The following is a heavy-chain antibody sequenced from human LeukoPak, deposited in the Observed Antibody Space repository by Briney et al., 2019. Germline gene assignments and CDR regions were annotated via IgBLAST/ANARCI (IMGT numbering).Heavy chain of an antibody. Sequence: PGGSLRLSCAASGFTFSNYYIHWVRQAPGKGLVWVSRINGVGSDRIYADSVKGRFTISRDNARNMVYLQMNSLRVEDTAMYYCVRDWDHYDFDSWGQGTLVTVSS. J-gene: IGHJ5*01. CDR3: VRDWDHYDFDS. D-gene: IGHD3-3*01. CDR1: GFTFSNYY. V-gene: IGHV3-74*01. CDR2: INGVGSDR.